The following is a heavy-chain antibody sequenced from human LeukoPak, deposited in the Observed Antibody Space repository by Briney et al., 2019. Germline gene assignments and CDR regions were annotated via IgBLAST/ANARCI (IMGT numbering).Heavy chain of an antibody. D-gene: IGHD2-2*01. Sequence: GGSLRLYCAACGFTFSRYAMQWVRKAPGKALEGVAVISYDGSNKYYADSVKGRFTISRDNSKDTLHLQMNSLRAEDTAVYYCARDGFPNIVVVPAALDYWGQGTLVTVSS. CDR3: ARDGFPNIVVVPAALDY. CDR2: ISYDGSNK. CDR1: GFTFSRYA. J-gene: IGHJ4*02. V-gene: IGHV3-30*01.